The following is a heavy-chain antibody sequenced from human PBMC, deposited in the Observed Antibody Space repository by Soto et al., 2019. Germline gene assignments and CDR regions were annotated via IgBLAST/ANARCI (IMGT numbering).Heavy chain of an antibody. D-gene: IGHD4-17*01. CDR3: ARGYFNTVTTSKNLYYFDY. CDR1: GGSISSGGYY. J-gene: IGHJ4*02. V-gene: IGHV4-31*03. Sequence: SETLSLTCTVSGGSISSGGYYWSWIRQHPGKGLEWIGYIYYSGSTYYNPSLKSRVTISVDTSKNQFSLKLSSVTAADTAVYYCARGYFNTVTTSKNLYYFDYWGQGTLVTVSS. CDR2: IYYSGST.